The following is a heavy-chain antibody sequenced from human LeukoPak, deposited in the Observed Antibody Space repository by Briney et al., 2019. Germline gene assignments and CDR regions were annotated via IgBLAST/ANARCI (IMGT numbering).Heavy chain of an antibody. D-gene: IGHD7-27*01. CDR2: ISGYNGNT. V-gene: IGHV1-18*01. J-gene: IGHJ4*02. CDR3: ARNTLGWGDYLDY. Sequence: ASVKVSCKASGYTFTSYGISWVRQAPGQGLEWMGWISGYNGNTKYAQKFQGRVTMATDTSTSTAYMELRSLRSDDTAVYYCARNTLGWGDYLDYWGQGTLVLVSS. CDR1: GYTFTSYG.